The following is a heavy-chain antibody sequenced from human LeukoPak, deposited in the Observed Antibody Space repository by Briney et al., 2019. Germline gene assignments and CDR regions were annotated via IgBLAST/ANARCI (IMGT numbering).Heavy chain of an antibody. CDR1: GGSISSSSYY. D-gene: IGHD5-12*01. J-gene: IGHJ4*02. V-gene: IGHV4-61*05. CDR2: IYYSGST. CDR3: ARVSGYDWESFYDY. Sequence: SETLSLTCTVSGGSISSSSYYWGWIRQPPGKGLEWIGYIYYSGSTNYNPSLKSRVTISVDTSKNQFSLKLRSVTAADTAVYYCARVSGYDWESFYDYWGQGTLVTVSS.